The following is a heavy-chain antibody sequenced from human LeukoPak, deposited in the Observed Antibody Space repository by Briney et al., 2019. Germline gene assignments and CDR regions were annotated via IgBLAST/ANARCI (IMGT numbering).Heavy chain of an antibody. CDR2: IGDSGIYT. Sequence: GGSLRLSCAASEFTFNNYAMSWVRQAPGKRLEWVSAIGDSGIYTYYADSVKGRFTISRDNSKNALYLQMNSLRAEDTAVYYCARRARDDGGGFYFYFDYWGQGTLVTVSS. CDR3: ARRARDDGGGFYFYFDY. D-gene: IGHD3-22*01. V-gene: IGHV3-23*01. J-gene: IGHJ4*02. CDR1: EFTFNNYA.